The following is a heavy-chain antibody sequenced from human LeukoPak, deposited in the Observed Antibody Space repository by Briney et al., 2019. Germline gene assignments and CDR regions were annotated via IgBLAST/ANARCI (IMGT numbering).Heavy chain of an antibody. CDR3: ARDPTTVTTIN. CDR2: IYSGGST. J-gene: IGHJ4*02. V-gene: IGHV3-66*01. Sequence: GGSLRLSCAASGFTVSSNYMSWVRQAPGKGLEWVSAIYSGGSTYYADSVKGRFTISRDNSKNTLYLQMNSLRAEDTAVYYCARDPTTVTTINWGQGTLVTVSS. D-gene: IGHD4-17*01. CDR1: GFTVSSNY.